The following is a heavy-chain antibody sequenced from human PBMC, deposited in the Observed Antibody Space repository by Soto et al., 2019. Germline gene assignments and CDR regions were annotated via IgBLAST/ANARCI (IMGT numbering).Heavy chain of an antibody. Sequence: PSETLSLTCTVSGGSFSSYYWSWIRQLAGKGLEWIGRIYTNEITNYNPSLKSRVTMSVDTSKKQFSLNMTSVTAADTAVYFCAREVAVAARSLDYWGQGTLVTVSS. CDR1: GGSFSSYY. CDR2: IYTNEIT. V-gene: IGHV4-4*07. D-gene: IGHD6-6*01. CDR3: AREVAVAARSLDY. J-gene: IGHJ4*02.